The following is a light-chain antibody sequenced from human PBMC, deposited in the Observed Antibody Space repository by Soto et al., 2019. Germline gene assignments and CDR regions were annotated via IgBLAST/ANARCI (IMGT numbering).Light chain of an antibody. J-gene: IGKJ5*01. CDR2: GAS. V-gene: IGKV3-15*01. Sequence: EIVMTQSPATLSVSPGERATLSCRASQSVSSNLAWYQQKPGQAPRLLIYGASTRATGIPARFSGSGSGTDFTLTSSSLQYEDVAVYYCHQYKNWPPITCGQGTRLEIK. CDR3: HQYKNWPPIT. CDR1: QSVSSN.